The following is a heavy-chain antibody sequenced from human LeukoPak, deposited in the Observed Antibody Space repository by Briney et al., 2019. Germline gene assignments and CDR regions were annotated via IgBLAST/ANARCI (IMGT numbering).Heavy chain of an antibody. CDR2: INHSGST. V-gene: IGHV4-34*01. D-gene: IGHD2-2*01. CDR1: GGSFSGYY. Sequence: SETLSLTCAVYGGSFSGYYWSWIRQPPGKGLEWIGEINHSGSTNYNPSLKSRVTISVDTSKNQFSLKLSSVTAADTAVYYCARPYCSSTSCYDWDDYWGQGALVTVSS. J-gene: IGHJ4*02. CDR3: ARPYCSSTSCYDWDDY.